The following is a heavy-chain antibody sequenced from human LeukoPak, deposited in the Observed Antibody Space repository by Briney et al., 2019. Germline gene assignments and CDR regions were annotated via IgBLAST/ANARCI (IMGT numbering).Heavy chain of an antibody. J-gene: IGHJ6*03. D-gene: IGHD5-12*01. CDR1: GGSISSYY. Sequence: SETLSLTCTVSGGSISSYYWCWIRQPAGKGLEWIGRIYTSGSTNYNPSLKSRVTMSVDTSKNQFSLKLSSVTAADTAVYYCARDRRGYSGYDLLYYYYYYMDVWGKGTTVTVSS. CDR2: IYTSGST. CDR3: ARDRRGYSGYDLLYYYYYYMDV. V-gene: IGHV4-4*07.